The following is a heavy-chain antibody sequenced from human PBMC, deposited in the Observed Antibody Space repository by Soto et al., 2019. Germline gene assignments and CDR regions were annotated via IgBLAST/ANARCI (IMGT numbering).Heavy chain of an antibody. CDR1: GFSFSKYA. D-gene: IGHD2-21*02. CDR2: ITGSGGTI. J-gene: IGHJ4*02. V-gene: IGHV3-23*01. Sequence: DVQLLESGGGLVQPGGSLRLSCAASGFSFSKYAMIWVRQAPGKGQEWVSGITGSGGTIEYAASVKGRFTISRDNSKNTVDLQMNSLRDEDTAMYYCAKDAVPGDGLWLVADWGQGTLVTVS. CDR3: AKDAVPGDGLWLVAD.